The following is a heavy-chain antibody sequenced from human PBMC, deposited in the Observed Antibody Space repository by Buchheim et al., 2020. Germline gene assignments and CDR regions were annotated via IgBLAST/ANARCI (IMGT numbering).Heavy chain of an antibody. CDR3: ARDGVAEGLYFDY. V-gene: IGHV3-7*01. CDR2: INQRGTEK. CDR1: GFTFSDFW. D-gene: IGHD2-15*01. Sequence: EVQLVESGGGLVQPGGSLRLSCAASGFTFSDFWMNWVRQAPGKGLEWVASINQRGTEKYYVASVKGRFTVSRDNGKNSLYLQMNNLRAEDTAVYYCARDGVAEGLYFDYWGQGTL. J-gene: IGHJ4*02.